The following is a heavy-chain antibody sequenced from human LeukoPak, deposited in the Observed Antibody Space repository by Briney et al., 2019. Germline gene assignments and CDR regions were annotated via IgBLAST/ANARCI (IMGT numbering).Heavy chain of an antibody. Sequence: GGSLRLSCAASGLTFSSYAMSWVRQAPGKGLEWVSAISGSGGSTYYADSVKGRFTISRDNSKNTLYLQMNSLRAEDTAVYYCAKDLLKWGGGFPPPTDYWGQGTLVTVSS. CDR3: AKDLLKWGGGFPPPTDY. CDR1: GLTFSSYA. D-gene: IGHD1-26*01. J-gene: IGHJ4*02. V-gene: IGHV3-23*01. CDR2: ISGSGGST.